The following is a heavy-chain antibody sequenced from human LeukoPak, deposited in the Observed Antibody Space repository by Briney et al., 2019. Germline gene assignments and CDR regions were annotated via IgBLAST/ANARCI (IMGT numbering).Heavy chain of an antibody. V-gene: IGHV4-59*06. CDR3: ARRTAYSSSWYSDY. J-gene: IGHJ4*02. CDR2: IYYSGST. CDR1: GGSISSYY. D-gene: IGHD6-13*01. Sequence: SETLSLTCTVSGGSISSYYWSWIRQHPGKGLEWIGYIYYSGSTYYNPSLKSRVTISVDTSKNQFSLKLSSVTAADTAVYYCARRTAYSSSWYSDYWGQGTLVTVSS.